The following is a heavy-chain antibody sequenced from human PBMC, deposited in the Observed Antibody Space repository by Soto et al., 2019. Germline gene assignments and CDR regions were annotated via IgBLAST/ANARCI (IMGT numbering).Heavy chain of an antibody. V-gene: IGHV3-7*01. D-gene: IGHD2-15*01. CDR2: IKQDGSEK. J-gene: IGHJ6*02. Sequence: GGSLRLSCAASGFTFSSYWMSWVRQAPGKGLEWVANIKQDGSEKYYVDSVKGRFTISRDNAKNSLYLQMNSLRAEDTAVYYCARDPGMYIAVFLDVWGQGTTVTVSS. CDR1: GFTFSSYW. CDR3: ARDPGMYIAVFLDV.